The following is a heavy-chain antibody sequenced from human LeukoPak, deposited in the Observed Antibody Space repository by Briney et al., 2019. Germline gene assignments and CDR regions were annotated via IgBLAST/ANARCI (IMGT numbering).Heavy chain of an antibody. CDR1: GGSVSSGSYY. CDR2: IYYSGST. Sequence: SETLSLTCTVSGGSVSSGSYYWSWIRQPPGMGLEWIGYIYYSGSTNYNPSLKSRVTISVDTSKNQFSLKLSSVTAADTAVYYCAASYGSWSYATLDYWGQGTLVTVSS. J-gene: IGHJ4*02. V-gene: IGHV4-61*01. D-gene: IGHD3-10*01. CDR3: AASYGSWSYATLDY.